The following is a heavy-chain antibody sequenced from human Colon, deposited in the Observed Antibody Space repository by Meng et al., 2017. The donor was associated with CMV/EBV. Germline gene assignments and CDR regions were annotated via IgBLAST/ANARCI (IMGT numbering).Heavy chain of an antibody. J-gene: IGHJ4*02. Sequence: QGQLQQGGRGPLKTSGPLSLTCVVSGGSLSGYYWTWIRQSPGKGLEWIGEINQSGSTNYNPSLKSRVTVSVDTSKNQFSLRVTSVTAADSALYYCAREAGPFFGVIVYDSWGQGTLVTVSS. D-gene: IGHD3-3*01. CDR3: AREAGPFFGVIVYDS. CDR2: INQSGST. CDR1: GGSLSGYY. V-gene: IGHV4-34*01.